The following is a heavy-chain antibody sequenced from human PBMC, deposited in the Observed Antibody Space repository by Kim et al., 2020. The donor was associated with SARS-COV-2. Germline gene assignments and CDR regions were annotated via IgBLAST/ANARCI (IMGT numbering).Heavy chain of an antibody. D-gene: IGHD1-26*01. CDR3: VKAVGANKSNLEY. J-gene: IGHJ4*02. V-gene: IGHV3-23*01. Sequence: YADSVRGRLTIPRDKSKNTLSLKMHSLRADDTAVYYCVKAVGANKSNLEYWGQGTLVTVSS.